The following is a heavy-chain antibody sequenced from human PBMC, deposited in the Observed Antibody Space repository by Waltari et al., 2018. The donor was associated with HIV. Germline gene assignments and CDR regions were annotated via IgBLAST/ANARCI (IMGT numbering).Heavy chain of an antibody. CDR2: IYHSGST. CDR3: ARDLGIFGVVSLSNWFDP. Sequence: QVQLQESGPGLVKPSETMSLTCTVSDYSISSGYYWGWIRQPPGKGLEWIATIYHSGSTYHNPSLKSRVTISVDTSKNQFSLKLSSVTAADTAVYYCARDLGIFGVVSLSNWFDPWGQGTLVTVSS. D-gene: IGHD3-3*01. V-gene: IGHV4-38-2*02. CDR1: DYSISSGYY. J-gene: IGHJ5*02.